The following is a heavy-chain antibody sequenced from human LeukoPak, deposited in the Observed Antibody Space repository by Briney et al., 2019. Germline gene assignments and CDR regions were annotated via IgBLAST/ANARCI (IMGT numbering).Heavy chain of an antibody. CDR2: LYSGGNT. CDR1: GFTVSSNY. D-gene: IGHD6-13*01. V-gene: IGHV3-53*01. Sequence: GGSLRLSCAVSGFTVSSNYMSWVRQAPGKGLEWVSVLYSGGNTYYADSVKGRFTISRDNSKNTLYLQMNSLRAEDTAVYYCARDLGFISAAGRHWGQGILVTVSS. J-gene: IGHJ4*02. CDR3: ARDLGFISAAGRH.